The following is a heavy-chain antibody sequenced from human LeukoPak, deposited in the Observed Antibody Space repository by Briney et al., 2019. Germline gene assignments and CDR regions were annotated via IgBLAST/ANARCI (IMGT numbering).Heavy chain of an antibody. J-gene: IGHJ4*02. D-gene: IGHD1-7*01. CDR1: GDAVSSNSAA. V-gene: IGHV6-1*01. Sequence: SQTLSLTCDISGDAVSSNSAAWSWIRQSPSRGLEWLGRTYYRSKWFNDYAMSVKGRMTINPDTSKNQFSLQLNSVTPEDTAVYYCARDLHELELYYFDSWGQGTLVIVSS. CDR2: TYYRSKWFN. CDR3: ARDLHELELYYFDS.